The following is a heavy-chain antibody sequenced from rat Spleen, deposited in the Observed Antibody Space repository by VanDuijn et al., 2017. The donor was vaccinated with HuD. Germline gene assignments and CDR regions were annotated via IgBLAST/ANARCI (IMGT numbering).Heavy chain of an antibody. J-gene: IGHJ1*01. V-gene: IGHV5-25*01. CDR2: ISYDGDTT. CDR1: GFTFSNYG. CDR3: ARAGYLRDWYFDF. Sequence: EVQLVESGGGLVQPGRSMKLSCAASGFTFSNYGLAWVRQAPKKGLEWVAYISYDGDTTYYRDSVKGRFTLSRDNAKSTLYLQMDNQRSEDTATYYCARAGYLRDWYFDFWGPGTMVTVSS. D-gene: IGHD2-2*01.